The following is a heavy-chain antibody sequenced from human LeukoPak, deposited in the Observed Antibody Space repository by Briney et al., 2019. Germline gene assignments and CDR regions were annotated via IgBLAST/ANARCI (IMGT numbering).Heavy chain of an antibody. D-gene: IGHD2-2*01. J-gene: IGHJ5*02. CDR2: IIPIFGTA. Sequence: ASVKVSCKASGGTFSSYAISWVRQAPGQGLEWMGGIIPIFGTANYAQKFQGRVTITTDESTSTAYMELSSLRSEDTAVYYCALRHSADIVVVPAGGHLWFDPWGQGTLVTVSS. V-gene: IGHV1-69*05. CDR1: GGTFSSYA. CDR3: ALRHSADIVVVPAGGHLWFDP.